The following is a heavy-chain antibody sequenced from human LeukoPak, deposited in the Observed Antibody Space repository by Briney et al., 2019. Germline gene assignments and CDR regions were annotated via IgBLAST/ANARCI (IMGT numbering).Heavy chain of an antibody. CDR2: ISYDGSET. D-gene: IGHD3-16*01. CDR1: GFPFSNYG. V-gene: IGHV3-30*03. J-gene: IGHJ4*02. CDR3: ARGSRIFDYVWTFDY. Sequence: GGSLRLSCVASGFPFSNYGLHWVRQFPGKGPEWVATISYDGSETYYEDSVKGRFIISRDNSKETLHLQMNSLRIGETGVYYCARGSRIFDYVWTFDYWGLGTLVTVSS.